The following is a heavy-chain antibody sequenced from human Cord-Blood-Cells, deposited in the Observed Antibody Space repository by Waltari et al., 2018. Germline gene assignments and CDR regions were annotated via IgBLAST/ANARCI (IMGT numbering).Heavy chain of an antibody. J-gene: IGHJ4*02. CDR1: GWYFSGYY. D-gene: IGHD2-15*01. CDR3: AVKGYCSGGSCYREDY. CDR2: INHSGST. Sequence: QVQLQQWGAGLLKPSETLSLTCAVYGWYFSGYYWSWTRQPPGKGLEWIGEINHSGSTNYNPSLKSRVTISVDTSKNQFSLKLSSVTAADTAVYYCAVKGYCSGGSCYREDYWGQGTLVTVSS. V-gene: IGHV4-34*01.